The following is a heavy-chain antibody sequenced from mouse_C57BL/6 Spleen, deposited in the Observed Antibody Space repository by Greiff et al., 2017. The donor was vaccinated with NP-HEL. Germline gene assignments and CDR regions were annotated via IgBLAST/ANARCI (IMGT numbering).Heavy chain of an antibody. CDR3: ARDSGNYVFDY. CDR1: GFTFSSYA. Sequence: EVMLVDSGGGLVKPGGSLKLSCAASGFTFSSYAMSWVRQTPEKRLEWVATISDGGSYTYYPDNVKGRFTISRDNAKNNLYLQMSHLKSEDTAMYYCARDSGNYVFDYWGQGTTLTVSS. D-gene: IGHD2-1*01. CDR2: ISDGGSYT. J-gene: IGHJ2*01. V-gene: IGHV5-4*01.